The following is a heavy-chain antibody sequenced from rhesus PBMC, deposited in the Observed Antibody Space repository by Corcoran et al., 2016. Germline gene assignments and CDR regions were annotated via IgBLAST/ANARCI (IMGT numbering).Heavy chain of an antibody. D-gene: IGHD4-29*01. V-gene: IGHV4-160*01. CDR2: IYGSCRNT. J-gene: IGHJ4*01. CDR3: ARTTIAARSGYS. CDR1: GGSFSSFW. Sequence: QVQVQESGPGLVKPSETLSLTCAVSGGSFSSFWWGLLRQPPGKGIEWIGSIYGSCRNTEYNPSLKSRATISRDTSNNQFFLKLRSMTAADTAVYYCARTTIAARSGYSWGQGVLVTVSS.